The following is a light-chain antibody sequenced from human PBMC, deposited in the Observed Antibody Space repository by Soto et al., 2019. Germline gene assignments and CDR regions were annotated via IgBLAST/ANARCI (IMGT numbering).Light chain of an antibody. CDR2: AAS. CDR3: QQYNSYS. CDR1: QSISTG. V-gene: IGKV1-5*01. Sequence: DIQMTQSPSTLSGSVGDRVTITCRASQSISTGLAWYQQKPGKAPKLLIYAASTLQSGVPSRFSGSGSGTDFTLTISCLQSEDFATYYCQQYNSYSFGQGTKVDIK. J-gene: IGKJ1*01.